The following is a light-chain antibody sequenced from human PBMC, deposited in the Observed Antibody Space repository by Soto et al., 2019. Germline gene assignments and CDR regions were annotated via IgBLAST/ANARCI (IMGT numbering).Light chain of an antibody. CDR3: QQYDSSPYT. CDR2: GAS. Sequence: EIVLTQSPGTLSLSPGERATLSCRASQSVSNSFLAWYQQKPGQAPRPLIYGASSRATGIPDRFSGSGSGTDFTLTISRLEPEDFAVYYCQQYDSSPYTFGQGTKLEIK. V-gene: IGKV3-20*01. CDR1: QSVSNSF. J-gene: IGKJ2*01.